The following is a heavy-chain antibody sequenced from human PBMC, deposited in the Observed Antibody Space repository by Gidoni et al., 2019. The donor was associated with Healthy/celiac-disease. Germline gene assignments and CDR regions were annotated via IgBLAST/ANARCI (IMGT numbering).Heavy chain of an antibody. CDR1: GFTFRSDG. CDR3: ARALGITIFGVVPPPKYGMDV. J-gene: IGHJ6*02. Sequence: QVQLVESVGGVVQPGRSLRLSCSASGFTFRSDGMPWVRQAPGKGLEWVAVIWYDGSNKYYADSVKGRFTISRDNSKNTLYLQMNSLRAEDTAVYYCARALGITIFGVVPPPKYGMDVWGQGTTVTVSS. V-gene: IGHV3-33*01. D-gene: IGHD3-3*01. CDR2: IWYDGSNK.